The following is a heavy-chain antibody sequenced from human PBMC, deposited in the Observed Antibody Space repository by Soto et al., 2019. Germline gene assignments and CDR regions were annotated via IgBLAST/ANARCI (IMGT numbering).Heavy chain of an antibody. J-gene: IGHJ5*02. CDR3: ARGRIVLVPAAQGWFDP. CDR1: GYTFTSYD. D-gene: IGHD2-2*01. V-gene: IGHV1-8*01. CDR2: MNPNSGNT. Sequence: ASVKVSCKASGYTFTSYDINWVRQATGQGLEWMGWMNPNSGNTGYAQKFQGWVTMTRDTSISTAYMELSRLRSDDTAVYYCARGRIVLVPAAQGWFDPWGQGTLVTVSS.